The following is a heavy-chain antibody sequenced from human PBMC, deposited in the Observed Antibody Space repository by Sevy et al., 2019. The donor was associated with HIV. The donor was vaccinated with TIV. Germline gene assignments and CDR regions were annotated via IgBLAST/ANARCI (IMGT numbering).Heavy chain of an antibody. V-gene: IGHV3-9*01. CDR2: ISWNSDYI. J-gene: IGHJ4*02. CDR1: GFIFDDYA. D-gene: IGHD2-2*01. CDR3: GVDKENRPAAIHFDY. Sequence: GGSLRLSCAASGFIFDDYAMHWVRQAPGKGLEWVASISWNSDYIDYADSVRGRFTISRDNANNSLYLQMSSLRAEDTAFYYCGVDKENRPAAIHFDYWGPGTLVTVSS.